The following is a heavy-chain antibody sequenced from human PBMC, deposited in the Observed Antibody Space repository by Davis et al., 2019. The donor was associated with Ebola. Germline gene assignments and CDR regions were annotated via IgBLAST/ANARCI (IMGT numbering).Heavy chain of an antibody. J-gene: IGHJ4*02. CDR1: GFTFSSYG. D-gene: IGHD3-10*01. CDR3: VKGVTMVRGPLDY. V-gene: IGHV3-30*18. Sequence: PGGSLRLSCAASGFTFSSYGMHWVRQAPGKGLEWVAVISYDGSNKYYADSVKGRFTISRDNSKNTLYLQMSSLRAEDTAVYYCVKGVTMVRGPLDYWGQGTLVTVSS. CDR2: ISYDGSNK.